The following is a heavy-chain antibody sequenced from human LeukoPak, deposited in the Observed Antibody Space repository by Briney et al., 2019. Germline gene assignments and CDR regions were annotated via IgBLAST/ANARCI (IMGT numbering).Heavy chain of an antibody. V-gene: IGHV4-59*01. Sequence: PETLSLTCTVSGGSISSYYWSWIRQPPGKGLEWIGYIYYSGSTNYNPSLKSRVTISVDTSKNQFSLKLSSVTAADTAVYYCARVDSSSWSEDYWGQGTLVTVSS. CDR1: GGSISSYY. CDR3: ARVDSSSWSEDY. D-gene: IGHD6-13*01. CDR2: IYYSGST. J-gene: IGHJ4*02.